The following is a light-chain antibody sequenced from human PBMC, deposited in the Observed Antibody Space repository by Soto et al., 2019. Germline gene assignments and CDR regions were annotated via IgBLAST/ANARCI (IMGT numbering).Light chain of an antibody. J-gene: IGLJ1*01. Sequence: QSVLTQPASVSGSPGQSIAISCTGTSSDVGGYNYVSWYQQLPGKAPKLLISEVSNRPSGGSHRFSGSKSGNTASLTISGLQAEDEADYYCSSYRTGGPFVFXTGTKVTVL. CDR1: SSDVGGYNY. V-gene: IGLV2-14*01. CDR2: EVS. CDR3: SSYRTGGPFV.